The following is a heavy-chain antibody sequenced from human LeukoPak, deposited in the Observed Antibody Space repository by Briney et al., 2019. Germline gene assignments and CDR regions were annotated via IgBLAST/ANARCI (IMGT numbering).Heavy chain of an antibody. CDR2: INHSGST. J-gene: IGHJ5*02. V-gene: IGHV4-34*01. D-gene: IGHD5-18*01. Sequence: SETLSLTCAVYGGSFSGYYWSWIRQPPGKGLEWIGEINHSGSTNYNASLKSRVTVSVDSSKNQFSLRLSSVTAADTAVYYCAPRGDIEHSYGYGKWFDPWGQGTRVTVTS. CDR3: APRGDIEHSYGYGKWFDP. CDR1: GGSFSGYY.